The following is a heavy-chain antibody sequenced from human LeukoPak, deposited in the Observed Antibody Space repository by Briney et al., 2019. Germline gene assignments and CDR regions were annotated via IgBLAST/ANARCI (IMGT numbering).Heavy chain of an antibody. CDR1: GFTFSSYW. Sequence: GGSLRLSCAASGFTFSSYWMSWVHQASGKGLERVANIKQDGSDKYYVDSVKGRFTISRDNAKNSLYLQMNSLRAEDTAVYYCARDPYDSSWGLCYFDYWGQGNLVTVSS. CDR2: IKQDGSDK. V-gene: IGHV3-7*04. CDR3: ARDPYDSSWGLCYFDY. J-gene: IGHJ4*02. D-gene: IGHD3-22*01.